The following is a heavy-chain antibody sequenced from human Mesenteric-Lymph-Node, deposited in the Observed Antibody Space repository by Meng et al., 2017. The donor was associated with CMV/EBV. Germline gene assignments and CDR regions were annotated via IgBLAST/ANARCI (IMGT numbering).Heavy chain of an antibody. V-gene: IGHV1-18*01. J-gene: IGHJ6*02. D-gene: IGHD3-9*01. CDR3: ARDGGYYDILTDDYYYGMDV. CDR2: ISAYNGNT. CDR1: GYTFTSYG. Sequence: ASVKVSCKASGYTFTSYGISWVRQAPGQGLEWMGWISAYNGNTNYAQKLQGRVTMTTDTSTSTAYMELRSLRSDDTAVYYCARDGGYYDILTDDYYYGMDVWGQGTTVTVSS.